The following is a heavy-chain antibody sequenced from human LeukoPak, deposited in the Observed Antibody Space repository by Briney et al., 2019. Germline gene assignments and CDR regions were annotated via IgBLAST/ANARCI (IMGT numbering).Heavy chain of an antibody. D-gene: IGHD3-10*01. CDR1: GFTFSSHW. V-gene: IGHV3-7*01. Sequence: GGSLRLSCAASGFTFSSHWMNWVRQAPGKGLEWVANIKEDGRDKYYVDSVKGRFTISRDNAKISVYLQMNSLRVEDTAVYYCARGWSGAFDFWGQGTMITVSS. CDR2: IKEDGRDK. CDR3: ARGWSGAFDF. J-gene: IGHJ3*01.